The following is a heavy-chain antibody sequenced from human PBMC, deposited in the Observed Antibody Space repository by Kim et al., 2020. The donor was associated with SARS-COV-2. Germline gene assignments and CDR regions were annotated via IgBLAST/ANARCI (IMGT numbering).Heavy chain of an antibody. CDR3: ARDWGRPDFSLVGQYYNGVDV. V-gene: IGHV3-33*01. Sequence: GGSLRLSCAASGFRFSDYGMHWVRQAPGKGLEWVAVTWYDEANKYYADSVKGRFTISRDNSKNTLYLQMNSLRAEDTAVYYCARDWGRPDFSLVGQYYNGVDVWGQGTTVTVSS. J-gene: IGHJ6*02. D-gene: IGHD1-26*01. CDR1: GFRFSDYG. CDR2: TWYDEANK.